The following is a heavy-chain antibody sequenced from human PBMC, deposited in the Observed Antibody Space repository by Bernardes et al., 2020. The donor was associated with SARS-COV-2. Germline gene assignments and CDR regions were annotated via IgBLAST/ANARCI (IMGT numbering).Heavy chain of an antibody. J-gene: IGHJ5*02. CDR2: INPNSGGT. V-gene: IGHV1-2*04. CDR3: ARDPGFYYDSSPLWYGFDP. Sequence: ASVKVSCKASGYTFTGYYMYWVRQAPGQGLEWMGWINPNSGGTNYAQKFQGWVTMTRDTSISTAYMELNSLRAEDTAVYYCARDPGFYYDSSPLWYGFDPWGQGTLVTVSS. D-gene: IGHD3-22*01. CDR1: GYTFTGYY.